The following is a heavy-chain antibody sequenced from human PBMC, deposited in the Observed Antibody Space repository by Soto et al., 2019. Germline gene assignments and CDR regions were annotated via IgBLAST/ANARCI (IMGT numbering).Heavy chain of an antibody. V-gene: IGHV5-10-1*01. CDR1: GYSFTSYW. Sequence: GESLKISCKGSGYSFTSYWISWVRQMPGKGLEWMGRIDPSDSYTNYSPSFQGHVTISADKSISTAYLQWSSLKASDTAMYYCASVFNYSDYVHSYYYYGMDVWGQGTTVTVSS. CDR2: IDPSDSYT. CDR3: ASVFNYSDYVHSYYYYGMDV. J-gene: IGHJ6*02. D-gene: IGHD4-17*01.